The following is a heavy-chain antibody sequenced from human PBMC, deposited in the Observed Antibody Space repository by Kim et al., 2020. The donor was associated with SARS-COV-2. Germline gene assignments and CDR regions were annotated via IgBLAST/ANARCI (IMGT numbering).Heavy chain of an antibody. D-gene: IGHD3-9*01. CDR1: GYTFTDYY. V-gene: IGHV1-2*06. J-gene: IGHJ4*02. CDR3: TRLPPRYFDRSGVYPDS. CDR2: INPNTGGT. Sequence: ASVKVSCKASGYTFTDYYIHWVRQAPGQGLEWMGRINPNTGGTNYAQKFKGRVTVTSDTSISTAYVEISSLRSDDTAVYYCTRLPPRYFDRSGVYPDSWGQGTLVIVSS.